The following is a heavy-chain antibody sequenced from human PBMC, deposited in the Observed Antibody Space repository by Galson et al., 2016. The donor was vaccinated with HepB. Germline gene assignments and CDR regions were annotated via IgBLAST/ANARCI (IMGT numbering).Heavy chain of an antibody. D-gene: IGHD4-23*01. CDR1: GFTFSPYG. CDR3: ARSPVGAHQNTYYYYYYGMDV. CDR2: IFYDGSNK. Sequence: SLRLSCAASGFTFSPYGMHWVRQAPGKGLEWVAVIFYDGSNKYYADSVKGRFTISRDNSKNTLYLQLNSLRAEDTAVYYFARSPVGAHQNTYYYYYYGMDVWGQGTTVTVSS. J-gene: IGHJ6*02. V-gene: IGHV3-33*01.